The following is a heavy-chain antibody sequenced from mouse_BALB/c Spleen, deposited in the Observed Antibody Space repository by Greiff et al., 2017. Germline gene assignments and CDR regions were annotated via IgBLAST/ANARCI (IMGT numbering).Heavy chain of an antibody. V-gene: IGHV1-9*01. Sequence: VQLQQSGAELMKPGASVKISCKATGYTFSSYWIEWVKQRPGHGLEWIGEILPGSGSTNYNEKFKGKATFTADTSSNTAYMQLISLTSEDSAVYYCGRWGFITSFDYWGQGTTLTVSS. CDR1: GYTFSSYW. CDR2: ILPGSGST. J-gene: IGHJ2*01. CDR3: GRWGFITSFDY. D-gene: IGHD1-1*01.